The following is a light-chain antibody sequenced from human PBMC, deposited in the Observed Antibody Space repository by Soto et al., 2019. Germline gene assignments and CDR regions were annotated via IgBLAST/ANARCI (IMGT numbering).Light chain of an antibody. J-gene: IGKJ4*01. V-gene: IGKV1-39*01. CDR3: QQSYSTPPT. CDR1: QSISNS. CDR2: TTS. Sequence: DIQMTQSPSSLSASVGDRVTITCRASQSISNSLNWYQQKPGKAPDLLIYTTSSLQSGVPSRFSGSGSGTDFTLTISSLQPEDVATYYCQQSYSTPPTFGGGTNVEIK.